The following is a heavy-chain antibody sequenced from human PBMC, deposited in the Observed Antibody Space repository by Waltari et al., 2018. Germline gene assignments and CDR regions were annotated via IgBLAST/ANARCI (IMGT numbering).Heavy chain of an antibody. CDR3: ARATYYDFWSGYYTGVAFDY. D-gene: IGHD3-3*01. V-gene: IGHV3-48*01. CDR2: ISSSSSTI. J-gene: IGHJ4*02. CDR1: GFTFSSYS. Sequence: EVQLVESGGGLVQPGGSLRLSCAASGFTFSSYSMNWVRQAPGTGLGWVSYISSSSSTIYYADSVKGRFTISRDNAKNSLYLQMNSLRAEDTAVYYCARATYYDFWSGYYTGVAFDYWGQGTLVTVSS.